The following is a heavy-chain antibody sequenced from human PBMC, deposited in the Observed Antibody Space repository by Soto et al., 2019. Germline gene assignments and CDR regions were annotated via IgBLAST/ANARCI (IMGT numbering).Heavy chain of an antibody. CDR1: GYSFTSYW. V-gene: IGHV5-51*01. J-gene: IGHJ6*02. D-gene: IGHD3-22*01. CDR3: AVGSSGRAGHYYYGMDV. CDR2: IHPGDSDT. Sequence: LKISCKGSGYSFTSYWIGWVRQMPGKGLEWMGIIHPGDSDTRYSPSFQGQVTISADRSISTAYLQWSSLKASDTAMYYCAVGSSGRAGHYYYGMDVWGQGTTVTVSS.